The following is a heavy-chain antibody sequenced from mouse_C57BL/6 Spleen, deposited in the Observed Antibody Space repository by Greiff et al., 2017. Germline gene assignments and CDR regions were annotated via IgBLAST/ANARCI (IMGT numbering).Heavy chain of an antibody. CDR2: IDPNSGGT. CDR3: ARSGAGPDYAMDY. V-gene: IGHV1-72*01. D-gene: IGHD3-3*01. J-gene: IGHJ4*01. Sequence: QVQLQQPGAELVKPGASVKLSCKASGYTFTSYWMHWVKQRPGRGLEWIGRIDPNSGGTKYNEKFKSKATLTVDKPSSTAYMQLSILTSEDSAVYYCARSGAGPDYAMDYWGQGTSVTVSS. CDR1: GYTFTSYW.